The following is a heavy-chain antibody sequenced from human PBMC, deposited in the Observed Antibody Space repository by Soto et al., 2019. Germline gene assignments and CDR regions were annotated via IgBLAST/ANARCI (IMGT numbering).Heavy chain of an antibody. Sequence: ASVKVSCKTSGYTFTRYDINWVRQATGQGLEWMGWMNPNSDNTAYAQKFQGRVTMTRNTSMNTAYMELSSLSSEDTAVYYCARGLERSRSEQWLAFWGQGTLVTVSS. CDR3: ARGLERSRSEQWLAF. V-gene: IGHV1-8*01. CDR1: GYTFTRYD. J-gene: IGHJ4*02. D-gene: IGHD6-19*01. CDR2: MNPNSDNT.